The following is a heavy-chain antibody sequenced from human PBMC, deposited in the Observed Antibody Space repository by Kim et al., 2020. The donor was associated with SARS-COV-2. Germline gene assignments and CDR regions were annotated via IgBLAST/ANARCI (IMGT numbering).Heavy chain of an antibody. V-gene: IGHV1-2*02. Sequence: NYAQKFQGRVTMTRDTSISTAYMELSRLRSDDTAVYYCARPRRGANAFDIWGQGTMVTVSS. CDR3: ARPRRGANAFDI. D-gene: IGHD3-10*01. J-gene: IGHJ3*02.